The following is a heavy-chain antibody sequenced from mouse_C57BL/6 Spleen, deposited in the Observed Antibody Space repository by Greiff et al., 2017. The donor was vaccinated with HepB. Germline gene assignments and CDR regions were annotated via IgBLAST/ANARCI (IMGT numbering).Heavy chain of an antibody. J-gene: IGHJ2*01. CDR1: GYTFTDYY. CDR3: AREGGNHFDY. Sequence: VQLQQSGAELVRPGASVKLSCKASGYTFTDYYINWVKQRPGQGLEWIARIYPGSGNTYYNEKFKGKATLTAEKSSSTAYMQLSSLTSEDSAVYFCAREGGNHFDYWGQGTTLTVSS. CDR2: IYPGSGNT. V-gene: IGHV1-76*01. D-gene: IGHD1-1*02.